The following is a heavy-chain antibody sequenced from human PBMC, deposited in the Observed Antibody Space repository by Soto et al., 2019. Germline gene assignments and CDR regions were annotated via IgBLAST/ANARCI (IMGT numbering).Heavy chain of an antibody. J-gene: IGHJ4*02. CDR3: ARGDERVAMPSGY. D-gene: IGHD2-2*01. Sequence: SETLSLTCTVSGGSISSTNYYWVWIRQTPGKGLQWIGQINHSGSASYNPSLKSRVTISVDTSKNQFSLKLSSVTAADTAVYYCARGDERVAMPSGYWGQGTLVTISS. CDR2: INHSGSA. CDR1: GGSISSTNYY. V-gene: IGHV4-39*07.